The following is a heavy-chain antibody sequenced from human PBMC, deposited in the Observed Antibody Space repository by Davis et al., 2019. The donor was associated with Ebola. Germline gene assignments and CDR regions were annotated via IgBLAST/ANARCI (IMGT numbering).Heavy chain of an antibody. CDR2: IYSGGST. CDR3: ATGTYYYYGMDV. D-gene: IGHD6-13*01. V-gene: IGHV3-66*01. CDR1: GFTVSSNY. Sequence: GESLKISCAASGFTVSSNYMSWVRQAPGKGLEWVSVIYSGGSTYYADSVTGRFTISRDNSKNTLYLQMNSLRAEDTAVYYCATGTYYYYGMDVWGQGTTVTVSS. J-gene: IGHJ6*02.